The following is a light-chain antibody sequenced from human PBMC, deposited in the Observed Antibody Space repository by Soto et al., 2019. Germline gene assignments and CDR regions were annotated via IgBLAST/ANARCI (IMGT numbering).Light chain of an antibody. CDR2: DTY. CDR3: LLSYTGARV. J-gene: IGLJ2*01. CDR1: TGAVASSHY. Sequence: QAVVTQEPSLTVSPGGTVTLTCGSSTGAVASSHYPYWFQQKPGQAPRTLIYDTYNRHSWTPARFSGSLLGGKAALTLSGAQTEDEAEYYCLLSYTGARVFGGGTKVTVL. V-gene: IGLV7-46*01.